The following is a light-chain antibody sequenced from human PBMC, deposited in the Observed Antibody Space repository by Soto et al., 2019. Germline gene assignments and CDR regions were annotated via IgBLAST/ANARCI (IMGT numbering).Light chain of an antibody. Sequence: QSVLTQPPSVSGAPGQRVTISCTGSSSNTGAGYDVHWYQQVPGMAPKLLIFGNYERPSGVPDRFSGSKSGASASLAISGLQTGDEADYYCQSYDTSLNDWVFGGGTKLTVL. CDR1: SSNTGAGYD. CDR2: GNY. CDR3: QSYDTSLNDWV. J-gene: IGLJ3*02. V-gene: IGLV1-40*01.